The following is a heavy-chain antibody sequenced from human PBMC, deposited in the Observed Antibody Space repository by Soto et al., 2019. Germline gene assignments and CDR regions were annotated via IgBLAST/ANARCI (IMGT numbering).Heavy chain of an antibody. CDR3: XXXXXSPGGDYFDS. Sequence: EVQLVESGGGLVKAGGSLRLFCTASGFTFRNYNMNWVRQAPGKGLEWVSSISTGGAYMFYADSVKGRFTISRDNAQNSLFXXIDSPRAEDTXVYYXXXXXXSPGGDYFDSWGQGTLVTVSS. CDR2: ISTGGAYM. V-gene: IGHV3-21*06. CDR1: GFTFRNYN. D-gene: IGHD3-10*01. J-gene: IGHJ4*02.